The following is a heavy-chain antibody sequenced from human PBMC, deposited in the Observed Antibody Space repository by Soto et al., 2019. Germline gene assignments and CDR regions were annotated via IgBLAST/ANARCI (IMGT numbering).Heavy chain of an antibody. J-gene: IGHJ4*02. CDR3: AKDNDDSSGYYYVGSDY. D-gene: IGHD3-22*01. CDR1: GFTFSSYA. CDR2: ISGSGGST. V-gene: IGHV3-23*01. Sequence: LRRSCAASGFTFSSYAMSWVRQAPGKGLEWVSAISGSGGSTYYADSVKGRFTISRDNSKNTLYLQMNSLRAEDTAVYYCAKDNDDSSGYYYVGSDYWGQGTLVTVYS.